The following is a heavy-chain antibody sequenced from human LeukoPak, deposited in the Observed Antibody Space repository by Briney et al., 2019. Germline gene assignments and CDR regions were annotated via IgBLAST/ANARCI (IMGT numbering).Heavy chain of an antibody. D-gene: IGHD3-10*02. V-gene: IGHV3-7*03. CDR2: ISDGGSAT. Sequence: GGSLRLSCAVSGFTFSKAWMSWVRQTPGKGLEWVASISDGGSATYYVDSVRGRFTISRDDAKNSLFLQMNGLRADDTAVYYCTRENYVPDSWGQGTLVTVSS. CDR3: TRENYVPDS. CDR1: GFTFSKAW. J-gene: IGHJ4*02.